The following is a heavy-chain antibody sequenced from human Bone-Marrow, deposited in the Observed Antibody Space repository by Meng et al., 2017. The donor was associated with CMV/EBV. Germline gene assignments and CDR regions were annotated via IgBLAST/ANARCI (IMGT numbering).Heavy chain of an antibody. V-gene: IGHV1-69*05. J-gene: IGHJ4*02. CDR3: ARGNRVEMATIMQPGPYYFDY. D-gene: IGHD5-24*01. CDR2: IIPIFGTA. Sequence: SVKVSCKASGGTFSSYAISWVRQAPGQGLEWMGGIIPIFGTANYAQKFQGRVTITTDESTSTAYMELSSLRSEDTAVYYCARGNRVEMATIMQPGPYYFDYWGQGTLVTVSS. CDR1: GGTFSSYA.